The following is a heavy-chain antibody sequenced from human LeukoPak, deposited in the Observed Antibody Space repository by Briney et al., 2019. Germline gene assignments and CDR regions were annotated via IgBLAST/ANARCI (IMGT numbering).Heavy chain of an antibody. V-gene: IGHV3-21*01. J-gene: IGHJ4*02. CDR1: GFTFSSYS. D-gene: IGHD3-9*01. CDR2: ISSSSSYI. CDR3: ARDQGYYDILTGYQPYYFDY. Sequence: NTGGSLRLSCAASGFTFSSYSMNWVRQAPGKGLEWVSSISSSSSYIYYADSVKGRFTISRDNAKNSLYLQMNSLRAEDTAVYYCARDQGYYDILTGYQPYYFDYWGQGTLVTVSS.